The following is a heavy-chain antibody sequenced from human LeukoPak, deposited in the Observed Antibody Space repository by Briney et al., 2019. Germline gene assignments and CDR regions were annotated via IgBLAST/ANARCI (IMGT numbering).Heavy chain of an antibody. D-gene: IGHD6-19*01. CDR2: IYYSGST. J-gene: IGHJ2*01. CDR3: AREAVAGASFDL. V-gene: IGHV4-59*08. Sequence: SETLSLTCTVTGGSISSYYWSWIRQPPGKGLEWIGYIYYSGSTNYNPSLKSRVTISVDTSKNQFSLKLSSVTAADTAVYYCAREAVAGASFDLWGRGTLVTVSS. CDR1: GGSISSYY.